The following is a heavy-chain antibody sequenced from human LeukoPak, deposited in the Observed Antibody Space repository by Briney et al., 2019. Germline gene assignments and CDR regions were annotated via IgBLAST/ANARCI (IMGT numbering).Heavy chain of an antibody. J-gene: IGHJ3*01. CDR1: GFTFSGYS. CDR2: ISSSSSTT. CDR3: ARDSTLTHAWSGYGFDV. V-gene: IGHV3-48*02. D-gene: IGHD4-17*01. Sequence: GGSLRLSGAASGFTFSGYSMNWVRQAPGKGLEWVSYISSSSSTTYYADSVQGRFTISRDNAKNSLYLQMDSLRDGDTAVYYCARDSTLTHAWSGYGFDVWGQGTMVTVSS.